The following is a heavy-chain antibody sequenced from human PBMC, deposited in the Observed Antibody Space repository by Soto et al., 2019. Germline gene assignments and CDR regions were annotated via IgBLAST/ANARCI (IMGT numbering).Heavy chain of an antibody. CDR1: GFTFSSYA. D-gene: IGHD3-16*02. CDR2: ISGSGGST. J-gene: IGHJ4*02. Sequence: EVQLLESGGGLVQPGGSLRLSCAASGFTFSSYAMSWVRQAPGKGLEWVSAISGSGGSTYYADSVKGRFTTSRDNSKNTLYLQMNSLRAEDTAVYYCAKGPAGRLITFGGVIGFYFDYWGQGTLVTVSS. CDR3: AKGPAGRLITFGGVIGFYFDY. V-gene: IGHV3-23*01.